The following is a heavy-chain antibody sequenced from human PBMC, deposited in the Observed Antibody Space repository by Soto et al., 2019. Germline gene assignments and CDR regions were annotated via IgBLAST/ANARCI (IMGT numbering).Heavy chain of an antibody. D-gene: IGHD6-19*01. V-gene: IGHV1-2*02. J-gene: IGHJ5*02. CDR2: INPNNGVT. CDR1: GNTLPDYY. CDR3: ARGALTVANWFDP. Sequence: QVQLVQSGAGVKKPGASVKVSCKALGNTLPDYYLTWVRQAPEQGLEWMGWINPNNGVTNYAQKFQGRVTMTRDTSISTAYMDLSRLRSDDTALYYCARGALTVANWFDPWGQGTQVTVSS.